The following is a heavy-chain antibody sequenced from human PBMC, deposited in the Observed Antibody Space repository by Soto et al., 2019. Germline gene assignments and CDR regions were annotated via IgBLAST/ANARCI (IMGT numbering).Heavy chain of an antibody. CDR1: GGSVSSGDYY. V-gene: IGHV4-30-4*08. CDR2: IYSSGGP. J-gene: IGHJ4*02. D-gene: IGHD2-2*01. Sequence: SETLSLSCTVSGGSVSSGDYYWSWIRQLPGKDLEWIAYIYSSGGPHYNPSLKSRATISLDTSKNQVALELSSVTAADTAVYYRARVPDYWGQGILVTVSS. CDR3: ARVPDY.